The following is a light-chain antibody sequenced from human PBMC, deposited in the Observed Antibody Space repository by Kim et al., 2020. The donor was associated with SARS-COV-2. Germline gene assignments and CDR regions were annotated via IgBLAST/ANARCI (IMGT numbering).Light chain of an antibody. V-gene: IGKV3-20*01. J-gene: IGKJ5*01. CDR3: QQYGST. Sequence: LSLSAGERATLSCRASQSVSSSYLAWYQQKPGQGPRLLIYGASSRATGIPDRFSGSGSGTDFTLTISRLEPEDFAVYYCQQYGSTFGQRTRLGIK. CDR1: QSVSSSY. CDR2: GAS.